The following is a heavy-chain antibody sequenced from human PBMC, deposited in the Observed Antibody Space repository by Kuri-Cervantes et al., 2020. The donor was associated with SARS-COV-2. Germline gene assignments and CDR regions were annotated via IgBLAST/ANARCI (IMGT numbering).Heavy chain of an antibody. J-gene: IGHJ5*02. CDR3: ARERGVIPAGLGWFDP. CDR1: GFTFGSYW. CDR2: ITGDASTT. Sequence: GGSLRLSCAASGFTFGSYWMHWVRQAPGKGLVWVPRITGDASTTTYADSVKGRFTISRDNSKNSLYLQMNSLRVEDTAVYYCARERGVIPAGLGWFDPWGQGTLVTVSS. D-gene: IGHD2-2*01. V-gene: IGHV3-74*01.